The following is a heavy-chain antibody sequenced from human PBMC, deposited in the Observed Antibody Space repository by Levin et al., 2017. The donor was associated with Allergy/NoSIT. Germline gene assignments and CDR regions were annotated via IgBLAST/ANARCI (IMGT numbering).Heavy chain of an antibody. V-gene: IGHV3-48*02. Sequence: PGGSLRLSCAASGFTFSSYSMNWVRQAPGKGLERVSYISSSSSTIYYADSVKGRFTISRDNAKNSLYLQMNSLRDEDKAVYYCARDTGGGSSWYLPNWYFDLWGRGTLVTVSS. CDR2: ISSSSSTI. CDR1: GFTFSSYS. CDR3: ARDTGGGSSWYLPNWYFDL. D-gene: IGHD6-13*01. J-gene: IGHJ2*01.